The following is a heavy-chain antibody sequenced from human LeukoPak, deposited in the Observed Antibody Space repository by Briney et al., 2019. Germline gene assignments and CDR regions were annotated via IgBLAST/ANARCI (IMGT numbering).Heavy chain of an antibody. V-gene: IGHV3-23*01. CDR2: ISGSGGST. J-gene: IGHJ4*02. D-gene: IGHD2-15*01. CDR3: ARSLAVVVAASTDY. CDR1: GFTLSSYS. Sequence: GGSLRLSCAASGFTLSSYSMNWVRQAPGKGLEWVSAISGSGGSTYYADSVKGRFTISRDNSKNTLYLQMNSLRAEDTAVYYCARSLAVVVAASTDYWGQGTLVTVSS.